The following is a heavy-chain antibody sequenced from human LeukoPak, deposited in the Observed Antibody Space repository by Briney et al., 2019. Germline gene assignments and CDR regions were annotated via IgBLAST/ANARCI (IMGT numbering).Heavy chain of an antibody. CDR2: TYYRSKWYS. J-gene: IGHJ4*02. V-gene: IGHV6-1*01. CDR3: ARGVRTSGFDY. D-gene: IGHD2-2*01. Sequence: SQTLSLTRAISGDSVSSNSGAWNWIRQSPSRGLEWLGRTYYRSKWYSEYAVSVKSRLIINPDTSKNQFSLQLNSVTPEDTAVYYCARGVRTSGFDYWGQGILVTVSS. CDR1: GDSVSSNSGA.